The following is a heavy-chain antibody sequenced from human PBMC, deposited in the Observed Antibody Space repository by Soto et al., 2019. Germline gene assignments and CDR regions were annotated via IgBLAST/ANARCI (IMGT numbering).Heavy chain of an antibody. V-gene: IGHV3-30*18. D-gene: IGHD6-13*01. CDR1: GFDFNTYG. CDR2: ISFDGGSQ. CDR3: ANDSSVTAAGSGGWFDP. J-gene: IGHJ5*02. Sequence: QVQLVESGGGVVQPGRSLRLSCAASGFDFNTYGLHWVRQAPGKGLEWVAAISFDGGSQYYADSVKGRFTVSRDKSNSTLYLQMNSLGAEDTATYVCANDSSVTAAGSGGWFDPWGPGTLVIVSS.